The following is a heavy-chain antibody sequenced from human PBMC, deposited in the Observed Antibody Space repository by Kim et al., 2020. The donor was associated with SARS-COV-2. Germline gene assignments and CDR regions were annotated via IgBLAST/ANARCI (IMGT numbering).Heavy chain of an antibody. Sequence: GESLKISCQASGYTFTHYWIGWVREKPGAGLEWMGTIHSIDSDAKYRPSMQGRVNFYVDKHVGTAYMYWSSLKASDSPMYYCARCGGDCYVNPWFVSGGLGTLVTVSS. CDR1: GYTFTHYW. CDR2: IHSIDSDA. V-gene: IGHV5-51*04. D-gene: IGHD2-21*02. J-gene: IGHJ5*01. CDR3: ARCGGDCYVNPWFVS.